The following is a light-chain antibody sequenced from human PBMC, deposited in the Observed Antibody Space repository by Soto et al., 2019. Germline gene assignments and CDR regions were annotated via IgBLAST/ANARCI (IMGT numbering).Light chain of an antibody. CDR2: RAS. CDR3: QTYSNWPLT. Sequence: EILLTQSPDTVSVSPGETATLSCRASQSLSSNLAWYQQKPGQAPRLLIFRASTRATGIPARFSATGSGTDFTLTISRLQSEDCAVYYCQTYSNWPLTFGGGTKVDIK. CDR1: QSLSSN. V-gene: IGKV3-15*01. J-gene: IGKJ4*01.